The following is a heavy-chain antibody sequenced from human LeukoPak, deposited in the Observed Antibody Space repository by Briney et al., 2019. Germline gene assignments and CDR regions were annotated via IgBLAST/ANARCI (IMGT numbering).Heavy chain of an antibody. CDR2: IKNDGGAT. Sequence: GGSLRLSRVASGFTFGNYWMNWVRRAPGKGLEWVANIKNDGGATYYLDSVKGRFTISRDNAKSSLYLQMDSLRAEDTAVYYCNGPTYWGQGTLVTVSS. CDR1: GFTFGNYW. J-gene: IGHJ4*02. CDR3: NGPTY. D-gene: IGHD2-8*01. V-gene: IGHV3-7*05.